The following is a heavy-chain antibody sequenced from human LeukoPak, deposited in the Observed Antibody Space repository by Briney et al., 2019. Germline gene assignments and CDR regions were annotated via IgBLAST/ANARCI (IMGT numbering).Heavy chain of an antibody. V-gene: IGHV1-2*02. CDR2: INPNSGGT. CDR1: GYTSTGYY. Sequence: GASVKVSCKASGYTSTGYYMHWVRQAPGQGLEWMGWINPNSGGTNYAQKLQGRVTMTRDTSISTAYMELSRLRSDDTAVYYCARSYYYDSSGYYGDAFDIWGQGTMVTVSS. CDR3: ARSYYYDSSGYYGDAFDI. D-gene: IGHD3-22*01. J-gene: IGHJ3*02.